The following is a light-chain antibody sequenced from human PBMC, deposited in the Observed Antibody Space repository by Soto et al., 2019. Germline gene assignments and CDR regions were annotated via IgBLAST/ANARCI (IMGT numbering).Light chain of an antibody. Sequence: QSVLTQPASVSGSPGQSITISCTGSSSNIGADYDIHWYQHLPGTAPKLLIYANINRPSGVPDRFSGSKSGTSASLAITELQAEDEADYYCQSYDSSLSGWLFGGGTK. J-gene: IGLJ3*02. CDR2: ANI. V-gene: IGLV1-40*01. CDR1: SSNIGADYD. CDR3: QSYDSSLSGWL.